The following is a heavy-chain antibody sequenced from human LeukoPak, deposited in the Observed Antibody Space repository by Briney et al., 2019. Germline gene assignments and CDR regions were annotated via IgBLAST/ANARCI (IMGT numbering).Heavy chain of an antibody. Sequence: GGSLRLSCAASGFTFSSYSMNWVRQAPGKGLEWVSSISSSSRYIYYADSVKGRFTISRDNAKNSLYLQMNNLRAEDTAVYYCARYQGSVTVVTPSPLDYWGQGTLVTVSS. CDR3: ARYQGSVTVVTPSPLDY. J-gene: IGHJ4*02. D-gene: IGHD4-23*01. CDR2: ISSSSRYI. V-gene: IGHV3-21*04. CDR1: GFTFSSYS.